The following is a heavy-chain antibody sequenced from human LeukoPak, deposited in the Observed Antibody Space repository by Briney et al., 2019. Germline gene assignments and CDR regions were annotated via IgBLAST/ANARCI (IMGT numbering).Heavy chain of an antibody. CDR1: GFTFSSDA. CDR3: ARVDFWSGHDAFDI. J-gene: IGHJ3*02. V-gene: IGHV3-23*01. D-gene: IGHD3-3*01. CDR2: IDGSGGFT. Sequence: PGGSLRLSCAASGFTFSSDAMTWVRQAPGKGLEWVSSIDGSGGFTYYADSVKGRFTISRDNAKNSLYLQMNSLRAEDTAVYYCARVDFWSGHDAFDIWGQGTMVTVSS.